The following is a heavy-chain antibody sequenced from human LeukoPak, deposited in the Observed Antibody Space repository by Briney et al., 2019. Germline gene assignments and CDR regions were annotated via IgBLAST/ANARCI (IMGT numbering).Heavy chain of an antibody. Sequence: KASETLSLTCSVSGGSISSGGYYWSWIRQPPGKGLEWFGYNYHRVRTFFNPSLKTRVTILVDRSKNQFSLTLGSVTAADTAVDFCATSLARFLEWLWFDYWGQGTLVTVSS. CDR1: GGSISSGGYY. CDR3: ATSLARFLEWLWFDY. D-gene: IGHD3-3*01. V-gene: IGHV4-30-2*01. CDR2: NYHRVRT. J-gene: IGHJ4*02.